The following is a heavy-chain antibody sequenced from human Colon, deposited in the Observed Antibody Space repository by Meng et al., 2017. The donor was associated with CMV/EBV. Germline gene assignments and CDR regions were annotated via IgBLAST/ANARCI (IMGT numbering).Heavy chain of an antibody. V-gene: IGHV1-2*02. CDR1: GYTFTGYY. CDR2: INPNSGGT. D-gene: IGHD1-7*01. J-gene: IGHJ4*02. Sequence: ASVKVSCKTSGYTFTGYYMHWVRQAPGQGLEWMGSINPNSGGTNYAQNFQGRVTMTRDTSISTAYMELSRLRSDDTAVYYCARGRSGSNWNYDGWGQGTLVTVSS. CDR3: ARGRSGSNWNYDG.